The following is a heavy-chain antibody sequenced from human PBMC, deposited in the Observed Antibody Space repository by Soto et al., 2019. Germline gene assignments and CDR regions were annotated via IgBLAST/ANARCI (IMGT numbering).Heavy chain of an antibody. CDR1: GGTFSSYA. V-gene: IGHV1-69*13. CDR2: IIPIFGTA. Sequence: ASVKVSCKASGGTFSSYAISWVRQAPGQGLEWMGGIIPIFGTANYAQKFQGRVTITADESTSTAYMELSSLRSEDTAVYYCARRLGRITIFGVQYYFDYWGQGTLVTVSS. D-gene: IGHD3-3*01. J-gene: IGHJ4*02. CDR3: ARRLGRITIFGVQYYFDY.